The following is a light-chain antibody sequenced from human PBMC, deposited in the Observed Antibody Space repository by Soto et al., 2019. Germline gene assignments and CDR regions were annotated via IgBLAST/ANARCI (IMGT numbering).Light chain of an antibody. CDR2: KVS. J-gene: IGKJ1*01. CDR3: MQGTHWPWT. CDR1: RSLLTSDGNTY. V-gene: IGKV2-30*01. Sequence: DVVMIQSPLSLPVTLGQPASISCRSSRSLLTSDGNTYLNWFQQRPGQSPRRLIYKVSNRDSGVPDRFSGSGSGTDFTLKISRVEAEDVGVYYCMQGTHWPWTFGQGTKVEIK.